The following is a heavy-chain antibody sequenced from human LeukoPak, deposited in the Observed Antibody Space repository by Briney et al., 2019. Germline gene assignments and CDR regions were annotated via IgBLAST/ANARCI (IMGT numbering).Heavy chain of an antibody. CDR1: GYTFTSYG. V-gene: IGHV1-18*01. CDR2: ISAYNGNT. Sequence: GPVKVSCKASGYTFTSYGISWVRQAPGQGLEWMGWISAYNGNTNYAQKLQGRVTMTTDTSTSTAYMELRSLRSDDTAVYYCARAGGANYGDCFGYWGQGTLVTVSS. J-gene: IGHJ4*02. D-gene: IGHD4-17*01. CDR3: ARAGGANYGDCFGY.